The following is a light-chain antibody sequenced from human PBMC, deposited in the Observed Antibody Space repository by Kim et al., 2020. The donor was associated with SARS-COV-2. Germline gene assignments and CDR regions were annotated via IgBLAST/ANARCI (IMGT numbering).Light chain of an antibody. CDR2: AVS. CDR3: QQRSSWPRYT. V-gene: IGKV3-11*01. Sequence: LPPGESAPLSCRASQSVSNNFAWYQQKPGQAPRLLIYAVSTRATGIPARFSGSGSGTDFTLTISSLESEDFALYYCQQRSSWPRYTFGGGTKLEI. J-gene: IGKJ2*01. CDR1: QSVSNN.